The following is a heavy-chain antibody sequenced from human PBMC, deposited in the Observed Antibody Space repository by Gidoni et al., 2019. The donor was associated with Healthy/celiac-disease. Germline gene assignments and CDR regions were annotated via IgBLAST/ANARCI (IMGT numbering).Heavy chain of an antibody. CDR3: AKDPREYIVVVPAASD. V-gene: IGHV3-30*18. CDR2: ISYDGSNK. Sequence: QVQLVESGGGVVQPGRSLRLSCAASGFTFSSYGMHWVRQAPGKGLEWVAVISYDGSNKYYADSVKGRFTISRDNSKNTLYLQMNSLRAEDTAVYYCAKDPREYIVVVPAASDWGQGTLVTVSS. J-gene: IGHJ4*02. D-gene: IGHD2-2*01. CDR1: GFTFSSYG.